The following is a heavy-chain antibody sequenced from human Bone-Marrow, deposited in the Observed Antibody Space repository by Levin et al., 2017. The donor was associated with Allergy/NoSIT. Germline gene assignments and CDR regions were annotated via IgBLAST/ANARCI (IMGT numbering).Heavy chain of an antibody. V-gene: IGHV3-30*04. J-gene: IGHJ6*02. CDR2: ISHDGSNK. D-gene: IGHD2-2*01. CDR3: ARDWDIVVVPDPISVAYYGMDV. CDR1: GFTFRSYA. Sequence: GGSLRLSCAASGFTFRSYALHWVRQAPGKGLEWVAVISHDGSNKYYADSVKGRFSISRDNSKSTLYVQMNSLRPEDTAVYYCARDWDIVVVPDPISVAYYGMDVWGQGTTVTVS.